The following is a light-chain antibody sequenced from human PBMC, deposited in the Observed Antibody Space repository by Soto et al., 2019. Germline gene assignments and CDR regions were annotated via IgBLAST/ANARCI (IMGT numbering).Light chain of an antibody. CDR1: SSDVGAYDY. V-gene: IGLV2-14*03. J-gene: IGLJ1*01. CDR3: SSYTSSSTRV. CDR2: EVN. Sequence: QSVLTQPASVSGSPGQSITISCTGTSSDVGAYDYVSWYQQHPDKAPKLMIYEVNNRPSGVSNRLSGSKSVNTATLTISRLQADDEADYYCSSYTSSSTRVFGTGTKVTVL.